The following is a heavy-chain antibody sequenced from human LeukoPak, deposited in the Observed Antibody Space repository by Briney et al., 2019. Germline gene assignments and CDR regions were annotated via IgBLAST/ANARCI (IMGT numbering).Heavy chain of an antibody. CDR2: LIENGATT. V-gene: IGHV3-23*01. D-gene: IGHD2-21*01. CDR1: GXTFRSHA. J-gene: IGHJ4*02. CDR3: VKDYQVGNSPAFGDC. Sequence: GGSLXLSCXASGXTFRSHAXSWVRQAPGKGLQFXSGLIENGATTYYADSVKGRFTISRDNSRSTVYLQMTSLRAEDTAVYYCVKDYQVGNSPAFGDCWGQGTLVTVSS.